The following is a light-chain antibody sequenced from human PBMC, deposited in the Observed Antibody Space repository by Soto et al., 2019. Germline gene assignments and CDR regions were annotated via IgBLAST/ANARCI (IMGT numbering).Light chain of an antibody. J-gene: IGKJ5*01. CDR2: GTS. Sequence: EILMTQSRASLSVSPGERVILSCRATQRISSNLAWYQQKPGQAPRLLIYGTSTRATGIPARFSGSGSGTEFTLTITSLQSEDFALYFCQQYNNWPLTFGQGTRLEIK. CDR3: QQYNNWPLT. CDR1: QRISSN. V-gene: IGKV3-15*01.